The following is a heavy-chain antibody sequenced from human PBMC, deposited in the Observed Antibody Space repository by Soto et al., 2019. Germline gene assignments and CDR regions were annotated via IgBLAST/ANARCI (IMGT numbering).Heavy chain of an antibody. CDR3: AKDATVITSLYFCCYGFDV. CDR1: GFTFNHYA. V-gene: IGHV3-23*01. D-gene: IGHD4-17*01. Sequence: VHLLESGGGLVQPGGSLRLACTASGFTFNHYAMSWVRQAPGKGLEWVSAVSGRGGSTKYAVSVKGRFIISRDNSNSTLYLEMDSLRGEDTAVYYCAKDATVITSLYFCCYGFDVWGQGTTVTVSS. CDR2: VSGRGGST. J-gene: IGHJ6*02.